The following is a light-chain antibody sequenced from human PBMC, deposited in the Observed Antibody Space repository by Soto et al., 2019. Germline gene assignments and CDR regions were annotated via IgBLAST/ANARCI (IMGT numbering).Light chain of an antibody. CDR1: QSVSANF. CDR3: QQYNNWLYT. V-gene: IGKV3-15*01. J-gene: IGKJ2*01. CDR2: GAS. Sequence: EIVLTQSPGTLSLSPGERATLSCRASQSVSANFLAWYQQKPGQAPRLLIYGASTRATGIPARFSGSGSGTEFTLTISSLQSEDFAVYYCQQYNNWLYTFGQGTKLEIK.